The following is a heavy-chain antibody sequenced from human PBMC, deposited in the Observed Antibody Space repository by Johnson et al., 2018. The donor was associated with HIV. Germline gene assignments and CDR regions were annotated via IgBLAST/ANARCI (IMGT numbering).Heavy chain of an antibody. Sequence: VQLVESGGGLVQPGGSLRLSCAASGFTVSSNYMSWVRQAPEKGLEWVSVIYSGGSTYYADSVKGRFTISRDNSKNTLYLQMNSLRAEDTAVYYCARDRVAAAVDAFDIWGQGTMVTVSS. J-gene: IGHJ3*02. CDR1: GFTVSSNY. CDR2: IYSGGST. V-gene: IGHV3-66*01. D-gene: IGHD6-13*01. CDR3: ARDRVAAAVDAFDI.